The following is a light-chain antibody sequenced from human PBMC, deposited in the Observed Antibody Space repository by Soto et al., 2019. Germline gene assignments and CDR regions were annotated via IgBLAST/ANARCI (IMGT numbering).Light chain of an antibody. J-gene: IGLJ1*01. CDR3: SSYAGSRNV. CDR2: EVN. V-gene: IGLV2-8*01. Sequence: QSVLTQPPSASGTLGQSVAISCTGTSSDVAGYNYVSWYQQHPGKAPKLMIYEVNKWPSGVPDRFSGSQSGNTAFLTVSGLQAEDEADYYCSSYAGSRNVFGSGTKV. CDR1: SSDVAGYNY.